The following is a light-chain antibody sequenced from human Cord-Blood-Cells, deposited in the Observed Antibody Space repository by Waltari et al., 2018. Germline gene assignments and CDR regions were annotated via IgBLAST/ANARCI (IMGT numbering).Light chain of an antibody. CDR2: RNS. CDR1: SSNIGSNY. CDR3: AAWDDSLSGRV. J-gene: IGLJ3*02. V-gene: IGLV1-47*01. Sequence: QSVLTQPPSASGTPGQRVTISCSGSSSNIGSNYVYWYQQLPGTAPKLPIYRNSKRPSGVPDRFSGSKSGTSASLAISGLRSEDEADYYCAAWDDSLSGRVFGGGTKLTVL.